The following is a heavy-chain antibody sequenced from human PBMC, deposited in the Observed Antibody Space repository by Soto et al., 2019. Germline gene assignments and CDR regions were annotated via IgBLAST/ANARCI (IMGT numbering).Heavy chain of an antibody. CDR2: ISSSSSYI. CDR1: GFTFSSYS. V-gene: IGHV3-21*01. Sequence: GGSLRLSCAASGFTFSSYSMNWVRQAPGKGLEWVSSISSSSSYIYYADSVKGRFTISRDNAKNSLYLQMNSLRAEDTAVYYCARDPSPADIVVVPAAPDYYYYMDVWGKGTTVTVSS. CDR3: ARDPSPADIVVVPAAPDYYYYMDV. J-gene: IGHJ6*03. D-gene: IGHD2-2*01.